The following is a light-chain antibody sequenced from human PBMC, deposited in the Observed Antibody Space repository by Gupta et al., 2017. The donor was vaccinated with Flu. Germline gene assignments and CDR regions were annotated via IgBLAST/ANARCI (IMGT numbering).Light chain of an antibody. V-gene: IGKV3-15*01. CDR2: GAS. CDR3: QQDNDWPLFT. J-gene: IGKJ5*01. CDR1: QSVNIN. Sequence: ATLSVSPGERATLSCRASQSVNINLAWYQQKPGHALRLLIYGASTRATGIPARFSGSGSGTEFTLTSSSLQFEDFAVYYCQQDNDWPLFTFAQGTRLEIK.